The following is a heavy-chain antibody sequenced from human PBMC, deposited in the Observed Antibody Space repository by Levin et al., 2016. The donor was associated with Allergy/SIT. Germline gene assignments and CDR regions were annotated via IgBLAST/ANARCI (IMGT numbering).Heavy chain of an antibody. V-gene: IGHV4-61*02. CDR1: GGSISSSSYY. Sequence: SETLSLTCSVSGGSISSSSYYWNWIRQPAGKGLEWIGRIYASGTTDYNPSLESRVTISIDTSNNQFSLKLSSVTAADTAMYYCARDYPYYHILTGYSDAYDIWGQGTMVTVSS. CDR3: ARDYPYYHILTGYSDAYDI. CDR2: IYASGTT. D-gene: IGHD3-9*01. J-gene: IGHJ3*02.